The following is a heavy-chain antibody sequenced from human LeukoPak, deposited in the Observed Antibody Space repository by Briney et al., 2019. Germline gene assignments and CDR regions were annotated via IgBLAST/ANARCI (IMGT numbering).Heavy chain of an antibody. CDR3: ARAPRDGYNC. CDR2: VYYTGRT. Sequence: SQTLSLTCSVSDGSTTGYYWSWIRQPPGKGLEWIAYVYYTGRTLYNPSLESRVTISVDTSKTQFSLTVTSVTAADTAVYYCARAPRDGYNCWGQGTLVTVSS. D-gene: IGHD5-24*01. CDR1: DGSTTGYY. V-gene: IGHV4-59*08. J-gene: IGHJ4*02.